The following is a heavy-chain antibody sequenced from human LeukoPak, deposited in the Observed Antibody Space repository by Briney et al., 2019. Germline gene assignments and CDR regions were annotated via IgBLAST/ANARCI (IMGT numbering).Heavy chain of an antibody. V-gene: IGHV3-21*01. Sequence: GGSLRLSCAASGFTFSNYNMNWVRQAPGKGLEWVSSISSGSSYIYYADSVKGRFTISRDNAKKSVYLQMNSLRVEDTAVYYCARACVYYDSSGCDYWGQGTLVTVSS. CDR3: ARACVYYDSSGCDY. D-gene: IGHD3-22*01. CDR2: ISSGSSYI. J-gene: IGHJ4*02. CDR1: GFTFSNYN.